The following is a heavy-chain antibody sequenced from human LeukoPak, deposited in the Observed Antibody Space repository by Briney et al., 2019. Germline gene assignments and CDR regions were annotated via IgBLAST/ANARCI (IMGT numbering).Heavy chain of an antibody. V-gene: IGHV4-30-4*01. D-gene: IGHD3-22*01. CDR1: GGSISSGDYY. CDR3: ARAATYYYDSSGGFDY. Sequence: PSETLSLTCTVSGGSISSGDYYWSWIRQPPGKGLEWIGYIYYSGSTYYNPSLKSRVTISVDTSKNQFSLKLSSVTAADTAVYYCARAATYYYDSSGGFDYWGQGTLVTVSS. J-gene: IGHJ4*02. CDR2: IYYSGST.